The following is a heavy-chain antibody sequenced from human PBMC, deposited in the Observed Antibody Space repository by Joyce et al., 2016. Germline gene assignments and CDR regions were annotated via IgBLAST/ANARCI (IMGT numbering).Heavy chain of an antibody. CDR1: GFMFSTSS. D-gene: IGHD2-21*01. CDR2: ISGDRRFI. V-gene: IGHV3-21*02. CDR3: ARGGLVYDYSMDV. J-gene: IGHJ6*02. Sequence: EVQLVESGGGLVKPGGSLKISCAAFGFMFSTSSMSWFRQAPGKGLEWVSAISGDRRFIFHADSVRGRFTVSRDNAENSLYLQMKSLRVEDTAVYFCARGGLVYDYSMDVWGQGTTVIVSS.